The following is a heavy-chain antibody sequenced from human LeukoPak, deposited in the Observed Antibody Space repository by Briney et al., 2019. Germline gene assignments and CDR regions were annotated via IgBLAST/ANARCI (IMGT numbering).Heavy chain of an antibody. CDR3: ARDRYDSSGYYSWSFDY. CDR1: GFTFSSYW. J-gene: IGHJ4*02. D-gene: IGHD3-22*01. CDR2: INSDGSST. Sequence: PGGSLRLSCAASGFTFSSYWMHWVRQAPGKGLVWVSRINSDGSSTNYADSVKGRFTISRDNAKNTLYLQMNSLRAEDTAVYYCARDRYDSSGYYSWSFDYWGQGTLVTVSS. V-gene: IGHV3-74*01.